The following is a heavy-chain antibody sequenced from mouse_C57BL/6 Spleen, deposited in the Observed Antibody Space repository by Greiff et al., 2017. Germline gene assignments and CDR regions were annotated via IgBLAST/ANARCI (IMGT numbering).Heavy chain of an antibody. CDR1: GYTFTSYW. D-gene: IGHD2-5*01. CDR3: AREGYYSNSQDY. V-gene: IGHV1-69*01. CDR2: IDPSDSYT. J-gene: IGHJ2*01. Sequence: VQLQQPGAELVMPGASVKLSCKASGYTFTSYWMHWVKQRPGQGLEWIGEIDPSDSYTNYNQKFKGKSTLTVDKSSSTAYMQLSSLTSEDSAVYYCAREGYYSNSQDYWGQGTTLTVSS.